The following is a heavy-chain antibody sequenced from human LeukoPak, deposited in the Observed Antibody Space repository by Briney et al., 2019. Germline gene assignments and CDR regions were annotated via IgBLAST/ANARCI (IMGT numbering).Heavy chain of an antibody. Sequence: WMGIINPSGGSTSYAQKFQGRVTITADKSTSTAYMELSSLRSEDTAMYYCARHIGNISLYYWGQGTLVTVSS. D-gene: IGHD2-21*01. J-gene: IGHJ4*02. V-gene: IGHV1-46*01. CDR2: INPSGGST. CDR3: ARHIGNISLYY.